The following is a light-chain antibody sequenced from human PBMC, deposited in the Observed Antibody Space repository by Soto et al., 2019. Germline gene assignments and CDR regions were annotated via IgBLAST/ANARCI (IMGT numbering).Light chain of an antibody. CDR1: QSISSY. CDR3: QQSYSTPYT. J-gene: IGKJ2*01. Sequence: DIQMTQSPSSLSASVGDRVTITCQASQSISSYLNWYQQKPGKAPKVLIYAASSLQSGVPSRFSGSGSGTDFTFTISSLQPEDFATYYCQQSYSTPYTFGQGTKLEI. V-gene: IGKV1-39*01. CDR2: AAS.